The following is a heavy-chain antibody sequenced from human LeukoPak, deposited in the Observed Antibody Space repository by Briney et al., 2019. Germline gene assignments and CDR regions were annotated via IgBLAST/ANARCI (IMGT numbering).Heavy chain of an antibody. Sequence: ASVTVSCKASGGTFTSYAISWVRQAPGQGLEWMGRIIPIFGRANYAQKFQGRVTITTDESTSTAYLELSSLRSEDTAVYYCASGYSAYGPFDDWGQGTLVTVSS. CDR3: ASGYSAYGPFDD. CDR1: GGTFTSYA. V-gene: IGHV1-69*05. J-gene: IGHJ4*02. D-gene: IGHD5-12*01. CDR2: IIPIFGRA.